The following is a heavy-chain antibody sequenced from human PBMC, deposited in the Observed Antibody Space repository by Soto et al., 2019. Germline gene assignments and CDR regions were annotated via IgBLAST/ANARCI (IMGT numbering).Heavy chain of an antibody. Sequence: QVQLQQWGPGLLKPSETLSLTCSVNGGSFSYYYWSWIRQSPGKGLEWIGEINHSGTINFNPSLKSRVTISIDTSENHFSLTLRSVTAADTAIYYCARSFRGVSLDWGQGTLVTVSS. CDR3: ARSFRGVSLD. J-gene: IGHJ4*02. CDR1: GGSFSYYY. CDR2: INHSGTI. V-gene: IGHV4-34*02. D-gene: IGHD3-10*01.